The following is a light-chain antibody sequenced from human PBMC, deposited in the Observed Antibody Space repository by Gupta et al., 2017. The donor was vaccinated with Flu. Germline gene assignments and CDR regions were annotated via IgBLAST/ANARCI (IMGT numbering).Light chain of an antibody. CDR3: SSYTSSTTLYDV. CDR2: EVS. CDR1: SRAFGAYNY. J-gene: IGLJ1*01. Sequence: QSAPTPPASVSGSPGRSTTISCTGTSRAFGAYNYVSWYQQHPGKAPQLMIYEVSNQPSGVSNRFSGSKSGNTASLTSAGLQAEDEADYYCSSYTSSTTLYDVFGTGTKVTVL. V-gene: IGLV2-14*01.